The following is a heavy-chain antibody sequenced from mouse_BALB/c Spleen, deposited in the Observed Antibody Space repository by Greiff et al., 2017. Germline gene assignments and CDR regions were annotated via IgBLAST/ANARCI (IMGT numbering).Heavy chain of an antibody. J-gene: IGHJ3*01. CDR3: ARMVIKKGWFAY. CDR2: IYPGSGNT. CDR1: GYTFTDYY. D-gene: IGHD2-13*01. V-gene: IGHV1-77*01. Sequence: QVQLQQSGAELARPGASVKLSCKASGYTFTDYYINWVKQRTGQGLEWIGEIYPGSGNTYYNEKFKGKATLTADKSSSTAYMQLSSLTSEDSAVYFCARMVIKKGWFAYWGQGTLVTVSA.